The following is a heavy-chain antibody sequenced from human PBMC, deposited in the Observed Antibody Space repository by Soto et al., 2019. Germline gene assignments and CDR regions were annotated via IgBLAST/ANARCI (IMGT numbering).Heavy chain of an antibody. Sequence: VQLVESGGGVVEPGRSLRRSCAASGFTFSDYAMHWVRQAPGKGQGWVADVSHDGRTTHYADSVKGRFTISRDSYKHTGSLEMTMLRTEDTPPYYPAKGERLWLGLSHFNYWVQGALITVSS. D-gene: IGHD6-19*01. CDR1: GFTFSDYA. J-gene: IGHJ4*02. CDR3: AKGERLWLGLSHFNY. V-gene: IGHV3-30*18. CDR2: VSHDGRTT.